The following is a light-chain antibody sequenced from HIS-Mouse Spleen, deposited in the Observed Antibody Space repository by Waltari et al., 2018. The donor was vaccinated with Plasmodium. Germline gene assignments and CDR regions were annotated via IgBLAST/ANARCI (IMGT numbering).Light chain of an antibody. Sequence: SYELTQPPSVSVSPGQTARITCSGDALPTKYAYWYQQKSGQAPVLVIYEDSKRPSWIPERISGSSSGTMGTLTISGAQVEDEADYYCYSTDSSGNHRVFGGGTKLTVL. CDR2: EDS. J-gene: IGLJ3*02. CDR1: ALPTKY. V-gene: IGLV3-10*01. CDR3: YSTDSSGNHRV.